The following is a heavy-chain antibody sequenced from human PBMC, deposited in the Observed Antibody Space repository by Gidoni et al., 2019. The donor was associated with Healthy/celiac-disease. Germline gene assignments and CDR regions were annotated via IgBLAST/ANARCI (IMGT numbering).Heavy chain of an antibody. J-gene: IGHJ4*02. Sequence: QVQLQESGPGLVKPSETLSLTCTVSGGSISSYYWSWIRQPPGKGLEWIGYIYYSGSTNYNPSLKSRVTISVDTSKNQFSLKLSSVTAADTAVYYCARSTESRIAAAGPGDYWGQGTLVTVSS. V-gene: IGHV4-59*01. CDR1: GGSISSYY. CDR2: IYYSGST. CDR3: ARSTESRIAAAGPGDY. D-gene: IGHD6-13*01.